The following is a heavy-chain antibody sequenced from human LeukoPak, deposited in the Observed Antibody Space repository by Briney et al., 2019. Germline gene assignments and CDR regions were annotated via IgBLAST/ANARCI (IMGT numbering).Heavy chain of an antibody. Sequence: SQTLSLTCTVSGGSISSGDYYWSWIRQPPGKGLEWIGYIYYSGSTYYNPSLKSRVTLSVDTSKNQFSLKLSSVTAADTAVYYCARAKGLRFLEWLYVDYWGQGTLVTVSS. CDR2: IYYSGST. V-gene: IGHV4-30-4*08. J-gene: IGHJ4*02. D-gene: IGHD3-3*01. CDR3: ARAKGLRFLEWLYVDY. CDR1: GGSISSGDYY.